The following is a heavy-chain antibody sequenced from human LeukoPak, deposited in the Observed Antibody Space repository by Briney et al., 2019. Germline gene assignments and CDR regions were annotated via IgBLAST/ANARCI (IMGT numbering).Heavy chain of an antibody. J-gene: IGHJ3*02. Sequence: GGSLRLSCAASGFTFTNTWMNWVRQAPGKGLEWVGRIKSEIDGGATDYAAPVQGRFTVSRDDSQVTLYLQMNSLKTEDTAVCYCTTGGSVIVAGTRAFDIWGQGTMVTVSS. V-gene: IGHV3-15*07. CDR3: TTGGSVIVAGTRAFDI. CDR1: GFTFTNTW. D-gene: IGHD5-12*01. CDR2: IKSEIDGGAT.